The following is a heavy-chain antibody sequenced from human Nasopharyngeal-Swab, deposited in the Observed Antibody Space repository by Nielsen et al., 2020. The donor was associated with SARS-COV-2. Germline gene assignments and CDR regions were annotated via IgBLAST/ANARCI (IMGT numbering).Heavy chain of an antibody. CDR2: NSGSGGST. D-gene: IGHD6-19*01. J-gene: IGHJ4*02. CDR1: GFAFNNYA. CDR3: AVDGY. V-gene: IGHV3-23*01. Sequence: GESLKISCAASGFAFNNYAMSWVRQAPGKGLEWVSANSGSGGSTYYTDSVKGRFIISRDSSKTTLFLQMNSLRAEDTAVYYCAVDGYWGQGTLVTVSS.